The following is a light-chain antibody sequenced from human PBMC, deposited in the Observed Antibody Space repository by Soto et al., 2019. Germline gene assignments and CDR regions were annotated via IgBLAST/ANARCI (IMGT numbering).Light chain of an antibody. V-gene: IGLV2-14*03. CDR3: TSYTSSTPLYV. CDR1: RNDFDGYDY. Sequence: QSALNQRSSGSGGPRRAIALSRPGGRNDFDGYDYVSWYQQHPGQAHQLIIYDVYNRPSGVSHRFSGSKSGDTASLTISGLQAEDEADYYCTSYTSSTPLYVFGTGTKVTVL. CDR2: DVY. J-gene: IGLJ1*01.